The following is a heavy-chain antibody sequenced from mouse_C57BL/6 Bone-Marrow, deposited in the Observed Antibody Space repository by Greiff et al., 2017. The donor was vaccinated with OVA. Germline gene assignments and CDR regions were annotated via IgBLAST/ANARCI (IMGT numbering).Heavy chain of an antibody. J-gene: IGHJ1*03. Sequence: DVKLVESGGGLVKPGGSLTLSCAASGFTFSDYGMHWVRQAPEKGLEWVAYISSGSSTIYYADTVKGRFTISRDNAKNTLFLQMTSLRSEDTAMYYCARINYWYFDVWGTGTTVTVSS. CDR2: ISSGSSTI. CDR1: GFTFSDYG. CDR3: ARINYWYFDV. V-gene: IGHV5-17*01.